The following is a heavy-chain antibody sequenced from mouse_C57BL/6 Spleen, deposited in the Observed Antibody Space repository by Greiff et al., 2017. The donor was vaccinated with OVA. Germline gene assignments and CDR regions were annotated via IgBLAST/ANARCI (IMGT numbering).Heavy chain of an antibody. Sequence: EVKLMESGGGLVKPGGSLKLSCAASGFTFSSYAMSWVRQTPEKRLEWVATISDGGSYTYYPDNVKGRFTISRDNAKNNLYLQMSHLKSEDTAMYYCARDTQLTGTFPLYFDYWGQGTTLTVSS. D-gene: IGHD4-1*01. J-gene: IGHJ2*01. CDR1: GFTFSSYA. CDR2: ISDGGSYT. V-gene: IGHV5-4*01. CDR3: ARDTQLTGTFPLYFDY.